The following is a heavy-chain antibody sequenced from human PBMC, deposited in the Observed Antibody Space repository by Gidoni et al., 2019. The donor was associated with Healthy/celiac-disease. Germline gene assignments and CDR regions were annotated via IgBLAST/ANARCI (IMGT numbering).Heavy chain of an antibody. CDR1: GGTFSSYA. CDR3: ASLWAPTVTTDFDY. D-gene: IGHD4-17*01. Sequence: QVQLVQSGAEVNKPGSSVKVSCKASGGTFSSYAISWVRQAPGQGLEWMGGIIPIFGTANYAQKFKGRVTITADESTSTAYMELSSLRSEDTAVYYCASLWAPTVTTDFDYWGQGTMVTVSS. CDR2: IIPIFGTA. J-gene: IGHJ4*02. V-gene: IGHV1-69*01.